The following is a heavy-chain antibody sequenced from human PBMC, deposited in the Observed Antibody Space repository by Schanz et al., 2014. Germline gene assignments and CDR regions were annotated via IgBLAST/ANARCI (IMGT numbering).Heavy chain of an antibody. D-gene: IGHD2-21*01. CDR3: ARDGYSVVVISPTESFDI. CDR2: ISSASSTI. Sequence: EVQLVESGGGLVQPGGSLRLSCAASGFTFSSYSMNWVRQAPGKGLEWVSYISSASSTINYADSVKGRFTISRDNAKNSLFLQMNSLRAEDTAVYYCARDGYSVVVISPTESFDIWGQGTMVTVSS. J-gene: IGHJ3*02. V-gene: IGHV3-48*01. CDR1: GFTFSSYS.